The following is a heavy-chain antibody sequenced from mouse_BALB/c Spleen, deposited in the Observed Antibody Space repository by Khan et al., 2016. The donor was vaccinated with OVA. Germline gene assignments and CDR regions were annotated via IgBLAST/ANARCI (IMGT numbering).Heavy chain of an antibody. Sequence: QVQLKESGPGLVAPSQSLSITCTVSGFSLSRYNIHWVRQPPGKGLEWLGMIWGGGGTDYNSTLKIRMSISKDKSKRKVLLKMNSLQTYDTAMYFCARAYYRYDGYYAMDYWGQGTSVTVSS. CDR3: ARAYYRYDGYYAMDY. CDR2: IWGGGGT. J-gene: IGHJ4*01. D-gene: IGHD2-14*01. CDR1: GFSLSRYN. V-gene: IGHV2-6-4*01.